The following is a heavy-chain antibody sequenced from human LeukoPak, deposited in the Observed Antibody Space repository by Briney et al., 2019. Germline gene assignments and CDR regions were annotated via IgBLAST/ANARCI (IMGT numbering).Heavy chain of an antibody. CDR1: GGSISSYY. V-gene: IGHV4-59*01. Sequence: SETLSLTCTVSGGSISSYYWSWIRQPPGKGLEWIGYIYYSGSTNYNPSLKSRVTISVDTSKNQFSLKLSSVTAADTAVYYCARAAPGSPFDPWGQGTLVTVS. CDR3: ARAAPGSPFDP. J-gene: IGHJ5*02. CDR2: IYYSGST.